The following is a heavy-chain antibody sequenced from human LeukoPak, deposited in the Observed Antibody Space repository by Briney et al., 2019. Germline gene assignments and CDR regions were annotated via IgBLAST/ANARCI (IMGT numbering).Heavy chain of an antibody. CDR1: GFTFSNAW. J-gene: IGHJ4*02. V-gene: IGHV3-15*01. Sequence: GGSLRLSCAASGFTFSNAWMTWVRQAPGKGLEWVGRITTNSEGGIIDYAAPVKGRFTISRDDSKTTLYLQMNSLRAEDTAVYYCARGLRIQLWFGYFDYWGQGTLVTVSS. D-gene: IGHD5-18*01. CDR3: ARGLRIQLWFGYFDY. CDR2: ITTNSEGGII.